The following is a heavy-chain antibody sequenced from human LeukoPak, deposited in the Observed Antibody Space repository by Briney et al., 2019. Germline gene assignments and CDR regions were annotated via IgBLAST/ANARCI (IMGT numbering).Heavy chain of an antibody. V-gene: IGHV1-8*01. J-gene: IGHJ6*02. Sequence: RASVKVSCKASGYTFTSYDINWVRQATGQGLEWMGWMNPNSGNTGYAQKFQGRVTMTRNTSISTAYMELSSLRSEDTAVYYCARGRRKAAGYPNGDVWGQGTTVTVSS. CDR2: MNPNSGNT. CDR3: ARGRRKAAGYPNGDV. D-gene: IGHD6-13*01. CDR1: GYTFTSYD.